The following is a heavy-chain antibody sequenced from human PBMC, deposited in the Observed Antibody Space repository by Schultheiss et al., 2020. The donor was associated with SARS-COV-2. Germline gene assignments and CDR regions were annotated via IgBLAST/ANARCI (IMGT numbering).Heavy chain of an antibody. V-gene: IGHV4-34*01. D-gene: IGHD6-13*01. J-gene: IGHJ4*02. CDR1: GGSFSGYY. CDR2: IYYSGST. CDR3: ASMTRDSSSWLDY. Sequence: SETLSLTCAVYGGSFSGYYWSWIRQHPGKGLEWIGYIYYSGSTYYNPSLKSRVTISVDKSKNQFSLKLSSVTAADTAVYYCASMTRDSSSWLDYWGQGTLVTVSS.